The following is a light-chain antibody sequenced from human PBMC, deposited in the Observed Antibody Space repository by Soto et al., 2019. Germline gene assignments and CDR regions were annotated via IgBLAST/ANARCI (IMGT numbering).Light chain of an antibody. V-gene: IGLV2-14*01. CDR3: SSYTSSSTPSV. CDR1: SSDVGGYNY. CDR2: EVS. Sequence: QSALTQPASVSGSPGQSITICCTGTSSDVGGYNYVSWYQQHPGKAPKLMIYEVSNRPSGVSNRFSGSKSGNTASLTISGLQAEDEADYYCSSYTSSSTPSVFGNWTKVTVL. J-gene: IGLJ1*01.